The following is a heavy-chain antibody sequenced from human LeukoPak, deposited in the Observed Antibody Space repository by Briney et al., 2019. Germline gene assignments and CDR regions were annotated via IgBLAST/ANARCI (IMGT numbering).Heavy chain of an antibody. V-gene: IGHV3-7*01. CDR3: ARVGTPYSSSWYGYYFMDV. CDR2: IKQDGSEK. D-gene: IGHD6-13*01. CDR1: GFTFSSYW. J-gene: IGHJ6*03. Sequence: GGSLRLSCAASGFTFSSYWMSWVRQAPGKGLEWVANIKQDGSEKYYVDSVKGRFTISRDNAKNSLYLQMNSLRAEDTAVYYCARVGTPYSSSWYGYYFMDVWGKGTTVTVSS.